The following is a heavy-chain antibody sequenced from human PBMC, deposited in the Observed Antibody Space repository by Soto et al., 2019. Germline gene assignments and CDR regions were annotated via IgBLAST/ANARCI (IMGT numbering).Heavy chain of an antibody. CDR1: GRTFRSYA. CDR3: AKGRKLDHDDGLCAFDS. CDR2: ISGGGAGT. V-gene: IGHV3-23*01. J-gene: IGHJ4*02. Sequence: PGGSLRLSCVVSGRTFRSYAMSWVRQAPGKGLEWVSGISGGGAGTYYADSVKGRFTISRDPSTTTLFLDMYSLGAEDTAIYYCAKGRKLDHDDGLCAFDSWGQGVLVTVSS. D-gene: IGHD3-3*01.